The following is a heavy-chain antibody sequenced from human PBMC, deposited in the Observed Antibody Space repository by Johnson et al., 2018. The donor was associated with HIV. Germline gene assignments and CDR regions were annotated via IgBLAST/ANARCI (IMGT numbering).Heavy chain of an antibody. CDR3: AAIFIMGADLGDDAFDI. CDR1: GFTVSSNY. V-gene: IGHV3-53*01. Sequence: VQLVESGGGLIQPGGSLRLSCAASGFTVSSNYMSWVRQAPGKGLEWVSVIYSGGSTYYADSVKGRFTISRDNSKNTLYLQMNSLRAEDTAVYYCAAIFIMGADLGDDAFDIWGQGTMVTVSP. D-gene: IGHD1-26*01. J-gene: IGHJ3*02. CDR2: IYSGGST.